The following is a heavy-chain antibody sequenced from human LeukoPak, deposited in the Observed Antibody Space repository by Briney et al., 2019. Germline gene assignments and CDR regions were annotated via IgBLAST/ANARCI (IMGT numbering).Heavy chain of an antibody. V-gene: IGHV1-2*02. CDR1: GYTFTGYY. CDR3: ARGSYYYGSGRKENWFDP. J-gene: IGHJ5*02. CDR2: INPNSGGT. Sequence: ASVKVSCKASGYTFTGYYMHWVRQAPGQGLEWMGWINPNSGGTNYAQKFQGRVTMTRDTSISTAYMELSRLRSDDTAVYYRARGSYYYGSGRKENWFDPWGQGTLVTVSS. D-gene: IGHD3-10*01.